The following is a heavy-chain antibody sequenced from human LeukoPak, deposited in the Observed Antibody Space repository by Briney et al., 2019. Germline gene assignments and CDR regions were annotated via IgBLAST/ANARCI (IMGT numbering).Heavy chain of an antibody. Sequence: SETLSLTCTVSGGSISSYYWSWIRQPAGKGLEWIGRIYTSGSTNYNPSLKSRVAMSVDTSKNQFSLKLSSVTAADTAVYYCARDRWELPSPSFDYWGQGTLVTVSS. CDR1: GGSISSYY. CDR2: IYTSGST. CDR3: ARDRWELPSPSFDY. J-gene: IGHJ4*02. V-gene: IGHV4-4*07. D-gene: IGHD1-26*01.